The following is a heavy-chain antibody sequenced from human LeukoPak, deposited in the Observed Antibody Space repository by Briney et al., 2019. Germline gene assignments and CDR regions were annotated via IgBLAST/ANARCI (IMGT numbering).Heavy chain of an antibody. J-gene: IGHJ5*02. D-gene: IGHD6-6*01. V-gene: IGHV1-46*01. Sequence: ASVKVSCKASGYTFTGYYMHWVRQAPGQGLEWMGIINPSGGSTSYAQKFQGRVTMTRDTSTSTVYMELSSLRSEDTAVYYCARVPLAARWWFDPWGQGTLVTVSS. CDR1: GYTFTGYY. CDR2: INPSGGST. CDR3: ARVPLAARWWFDP.